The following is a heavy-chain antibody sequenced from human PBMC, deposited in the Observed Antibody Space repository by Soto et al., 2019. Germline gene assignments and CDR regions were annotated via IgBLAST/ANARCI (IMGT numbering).Heavy chain of an antibody. D-gene: IGHD4-4*01. V-gene: IGHV1-69*13. J-gene: IGHJ6*02. CDR2: IIPKLGSA. CDR1: GGGNLRDYR. Sequence: SVKVSCKASGGGNLRDYRTTWVRRAPGQGLEWMGGIIPKLGSANYAQNFQGRVTVTADESTNTVYMELRSLRSDDTAVYYCARWATAYYYGMDVWGQGTTVTVSS. CDR3: ARWATAYYYGMDV.